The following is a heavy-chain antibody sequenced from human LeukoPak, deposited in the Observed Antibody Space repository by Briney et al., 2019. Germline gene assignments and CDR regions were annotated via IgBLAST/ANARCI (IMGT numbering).Heavy chain of an antibody. CDR2: IYYSGST. J-gene: IGHJ6*02. Sequence: SETLSLTCTVSGGSISSYYWSWIRQPPGKGLEWIGYIYYSGSTNYNPSLKSRVTISVDTSKNQFSLKLSSVTAADTAVYYCAREGLASNYYDNSDHGMDVWGQGTTVTVSS. V-gene: IGHV4-59*01. CDR3: AREGLASNYYDNSDHGMDV. CDR1: GGSISSYY. D-gene: IGHD3-22*01.